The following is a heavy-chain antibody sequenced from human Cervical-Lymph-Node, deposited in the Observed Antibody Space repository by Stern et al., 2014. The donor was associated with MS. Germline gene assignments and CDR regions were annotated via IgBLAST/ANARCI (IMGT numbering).Heavy chain of an antibody. Sequence: EVQLVESGGGLVKPGGSLRLSCAASGFTFSSYSMNWVRQAPGKGLEWVSSIISSSSYISYADSVKGRFTISRDNAKNSLYLQMNSLRAEDTAVYYCARLLRPHGMDVWGQGTTFTVSS. V-gene: IGHV3-21*01. CDR2: IISSSSYI. CDR3: ARLLRPHGMDV. D-gene: IGHD4-17*01. CDR1: GFTFSSYS. J-gene: IGHJ6*02.